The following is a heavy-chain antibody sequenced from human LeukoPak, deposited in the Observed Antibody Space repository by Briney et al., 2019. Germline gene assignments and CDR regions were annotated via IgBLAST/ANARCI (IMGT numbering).Heavy chain of an antibody. CDR2: IYYNGST. Sequence: SETLSLTCTVSGGSISSRSYYWGWIRQPPGKGLEWIGSIYYNGSTYYNPSLKSRVTISVDTSKNQFSLKLSSVTAADTAVYYCARSYCSGGSCYSDYYGMDVWGQGTTVTVSS. CDR3: ARSYCSGGSCYSDYYGMDV. J-gene: IGHJ6*02. V-gene: IGHV4-39*07. CDR1: GGSISSRSYY. D-gene: IGHD2-15*01.